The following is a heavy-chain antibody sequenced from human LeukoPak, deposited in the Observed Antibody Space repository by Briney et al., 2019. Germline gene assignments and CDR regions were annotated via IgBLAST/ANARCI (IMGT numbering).Heavy chain of an antibody. Sequence: ASVKVSCKHSGYPFTNHGVSWVRQAPGQGLEWMGWINANSGDTNYAQRFQGRLTMTTDTSTTTAYMELRSLSSDDTAVYYCARDWPIVIVDYWGQGTLVTVSS. CDR1: GYPFTNHG. CDR2: INANSGDT. D-gene: IGHD2/OR15-2a*01. CDR3: ARDWPIVIVDY. V-gene: IGHV1-18*01. J-gene: IGHJ4*02.